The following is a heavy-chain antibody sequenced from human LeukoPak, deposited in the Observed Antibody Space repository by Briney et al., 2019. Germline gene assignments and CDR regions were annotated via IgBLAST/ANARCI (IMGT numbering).Heavy chain of an antibody. CDR2: IKQDGSEK. J-gene: IGHJ4*02. V-gene: IGHV3-7*01. Sequence: GGSLRLSCAASGFTFSSYWMSWVRQAPGKWLEWVANIKQDGSEKYYVDSVKGRFTISRDNAKNSLYLQMNSLRAEDTAVYYCARGGLAVTTIYFDYWGQGTLVTVSS. CDR3: ARGGLAVTTIYFDY. D-gene: IGHD4-17*01. CDR1: GFTFSSYW.